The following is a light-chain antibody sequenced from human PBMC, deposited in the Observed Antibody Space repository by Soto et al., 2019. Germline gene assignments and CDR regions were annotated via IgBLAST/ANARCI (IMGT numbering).Light chain of an antibody. CDR3: QKDNSAPLA. V-gene: IGKV1-27*01. CDR1: QGIAPY. CDR2: ATS. Sequence: DVQMTQSPSSLSAFVGDRVTITCRASQGIAPYLAWFQQKPGKVPKLLIYATSTLQSGVPSRFSGIGSGPDSPLTVTGLQPEDFGTYYCQKDNSAPLAFGGGTRWRSN. J-gene: IGKJ4*01.